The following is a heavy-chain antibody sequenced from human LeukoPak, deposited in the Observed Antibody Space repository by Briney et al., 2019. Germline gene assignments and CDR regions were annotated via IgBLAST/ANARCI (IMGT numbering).Heavy chain of an antibody. V-gene: IGHV3-48*04. Sequence: GGSLRLSCAASGFDFSTYSIDWVRQAPGKGLEWVSYISSSSSNIYHADSVKGRFTISRDNAKNSLHLQMNSLRAEDAAVYYCARVGRSGWTVDYWGQGTLVTVSS. CDR2: ISSSSSNI. CDR1: GFDFSTYS. D-gene: IGHD6-19*01. J-gene: IGHJ4*02. CDR3: ARVGRSGWTVDY.